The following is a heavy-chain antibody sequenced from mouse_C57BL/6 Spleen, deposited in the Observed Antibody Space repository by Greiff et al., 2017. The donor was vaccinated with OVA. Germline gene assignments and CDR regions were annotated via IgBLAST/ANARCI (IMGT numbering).Heavy chain of an antibody. J-gene: IGHJ4*01. D-gene: IGHD1-1*01. CDR2: INPNNGGT. CDR1: GYTFTDYN. V-gene: IGHV1-18*01. Sequence: VQLQQSGPELVKPGASVKIPCKASGYTFTDYNMDWVKQSHGKSLEWIGDINPNNGGTIYNQKFKGKATLTVDKSSSTAYMELRSLTSEDTAVYYCARYRTTVVARDAMDYWGQGTSVTVSS. CDR3: ARYRTTVVARDAMDY.